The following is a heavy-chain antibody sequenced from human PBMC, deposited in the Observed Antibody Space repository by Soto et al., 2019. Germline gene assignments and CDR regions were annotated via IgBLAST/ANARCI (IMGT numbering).Heavy chain of an antibody. V-gene: IGHV1-69*13. CDR3: ARLSRPNYYDTSGFFKDNWFDP. D-gene: IGHD3-22*01. CDR2: IIPIVETP. J-gene: IGHJ5*02. CDR1: GGTFNSYD. Sequence: SVKVSCKASGGTFNSYDINWVRQAPGQGLEWMGGIIPIVETPKYAQKFQGRVTITADESTNTVYMELSSLRSEDTAMYYCARLSRPNYYDTSGFFKDNWFDPWGQGTRVIVSS.